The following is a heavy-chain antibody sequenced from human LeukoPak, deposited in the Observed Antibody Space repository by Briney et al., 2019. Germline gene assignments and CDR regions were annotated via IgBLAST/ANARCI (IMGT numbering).Heavy chain of an antibody. CDR3: AKGGYSSGWYGDH. CDR2: ISWNSGTV. Sequence: PGGSLRLSCAASGFTFDDYGRHWVRQAPGKGLEWVSGISWNSGTVVYADSGRGRFTISRDNAKNSVYLQMNSLKAQDTALYYCAKGGYSSGWYGDHWGQGTLVTVSS. V-gene: IGHV3-9*01. J-gene: IGHJ4*02. CDR1: GFTFDDYG. D-gene: IGHD6-19*01.